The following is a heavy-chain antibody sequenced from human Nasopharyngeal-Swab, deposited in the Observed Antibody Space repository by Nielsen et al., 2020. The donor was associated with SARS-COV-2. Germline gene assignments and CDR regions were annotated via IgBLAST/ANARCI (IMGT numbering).Heavy chain of an antibody. Sequence: LRLSCTVSGGSISSGGYYWSWIRQHPGKGLEWIGYIYYSGSTYYNPSLKSRVTISVDTSKNQFSLKLSSVTAADTAVYYCAREREGWELLGHDAFDIWGQGTMVTVSS. CDR1: GGSISSGGYY. D-gene: IGHD1-26*01. V-gene: IGHV4-31*03. J-gene: IGHJ3*02. CDR2: IYYSGST. CDR3: AREREGWELLGHDAFDI.